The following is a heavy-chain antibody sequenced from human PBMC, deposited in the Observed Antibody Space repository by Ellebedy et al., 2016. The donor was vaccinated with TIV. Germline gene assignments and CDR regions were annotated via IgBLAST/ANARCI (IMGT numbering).Heavy chain of an antibody. CDR2: ISYDGSNK. J-gene: IGHJ4*02. V-gene: IGHV3-30*18. CDR1: GFTFSSYG. CDR3: AKDGPLWGTRFGATD. D-gene: IGHD3-10*01. Sequence: GESLKISXAASGFTFSSYGMHWVRQAPGKGLEWVAVISYDGSNKYYADSVKGRFTISRDNSKNTLYLQMNSLRAEDTAVYYCAKDGPLWGTRFGATDWGQGTLVTVSS.